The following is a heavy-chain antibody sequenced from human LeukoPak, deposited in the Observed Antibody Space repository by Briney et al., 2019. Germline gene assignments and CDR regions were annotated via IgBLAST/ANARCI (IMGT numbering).Heavy chain of an antibody. CDR3: ATKQWLAPPPDS. CDR2: IDTDGTVT. D-gene: IGHD6-19*01. V-gene: IGHV3-74*01. CDR1: GFTFSKYW. J-gene: IGHJ4*02. Sequence: GGSLRLSCAASGFTFSKYWMLWVRQAPGKGLESVSRIDTDGTVTTYADSVKGRFTVSRDNADNTMFLQMNSVGDEDTAVYYCATKQWLAPPPDSWGQGAPVTVSS.